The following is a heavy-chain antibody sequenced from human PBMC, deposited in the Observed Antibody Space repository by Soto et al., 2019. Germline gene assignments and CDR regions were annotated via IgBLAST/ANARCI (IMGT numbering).Heavy chain of an antibody. D-gene: IGHD6-19*01. CDR1: GGSINNYY. V-gene: IGHV4-59*01. J-gene: IGHJ4*02. CDR3: ARRYGSVFDY. CDR2: IYYSGST. Sequence: PSETLSLTCNVSGGSINNYYWSWIRQPPGKGLEWIGYIYYSGSTNYTPSPKSRVTISVDTSKNQFSLKLSPVTAADTAVYYCARRYGSVFDYWGQGTLVTVSS.